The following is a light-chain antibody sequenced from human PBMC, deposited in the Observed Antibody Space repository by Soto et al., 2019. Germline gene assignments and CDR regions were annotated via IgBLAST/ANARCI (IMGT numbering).Light chain of an antibody. J-gene: IGKJ3*01. Sequence: DLKMTQSPSSLSASVGDRVTITCRASQYISNYLNWYRHKPGEAPRLLIYTASTLHGGVPSRFSGSGSGTEFTLTISSLQPEDFATYYCQESYSSPFTIGPGTRVDVK. V-gene: IGKV1-39*01. CDR2: TAS. CDR1: QYISNY. CDR3: QESYSSPFT.